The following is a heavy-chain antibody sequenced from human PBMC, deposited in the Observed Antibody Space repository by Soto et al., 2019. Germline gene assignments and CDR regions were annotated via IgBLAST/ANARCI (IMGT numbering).Heavy chain of an antibody. Sequence: GESLKISCKGFGHIFTNYWIGWVRQMPGKGLEWVGIIYPGDSDTRYSPSFQGQVTISADNSITTAYLQWRSLKASDTAMYYCARTSAAGKYYYGMDVWGQGTTVTVSS. CDR1: GHIFTNYW. CDR2: IYPGDSDT. V-gene: IGHV5-51*01. CDR3: ARTSAAGKYYYGMDV. D-gene: IGHD6-13*01. J-gene: IGHJ6*02.